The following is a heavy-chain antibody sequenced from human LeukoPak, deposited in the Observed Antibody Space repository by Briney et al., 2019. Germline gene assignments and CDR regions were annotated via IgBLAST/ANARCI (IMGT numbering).Heavy chain of an antibody. Sequence: SETLSLTCTVSGGSISSYYWSWIRQPPGKGLEWIGYIYYSGSTNYNPSLKSRVTISVDTSKNQFSLKLSSVTAADTAVYYCARSPYDSRGWGYYYGLDVWGQGTTVTVSS. V-gene: IGHV4-59*01. CDR2: IYYSGST. CDR1: GGSISSYY. CDR3: ARSPYDSRGWGYYYGLDV. D-gene: IGHD3-22*01. J-gene: IGHJ6*02.